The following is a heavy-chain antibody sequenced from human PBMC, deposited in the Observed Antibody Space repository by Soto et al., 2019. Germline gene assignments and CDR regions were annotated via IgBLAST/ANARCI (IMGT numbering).Heavy chain of an antibody. CDR3: AKGRSDYDFWSGYPYGMDV. J-gene: IGHJ6*02. D-gene: IGHD3-3*01. CDR1: GFTFSSYG. V-gene: IGHV3-30*18. CDR2: ISYDGSNK. Sequence: VHLVETGGGLIQPGGSLRLSCAASGFTFSSYGMHWVRQAPGKGLEWVAVISYDGSNKYYADSVKGRFTISRDNSKNTLYLQMNSLRAEDTAVYYCAKGRSDYDFWSGYPYGMDVWGQGTTVTVSS.